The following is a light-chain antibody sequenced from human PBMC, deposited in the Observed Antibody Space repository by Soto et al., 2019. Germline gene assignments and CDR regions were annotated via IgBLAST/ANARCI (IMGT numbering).Light chain of an antibody. Sequence: QSALTQPASVSGSPGQSITISCTGTSSDVGGYNYVSWYQQHPGKVPKLMIYDVSNRPSGVSNRFSGSKSGNTASLTISGLQAEDAADYYCSSYTSSYAPLFGGGTKLTVL. J-gene: IGLJ2*01. CDR3: SSYTSSYAPL. V-gene: IGLV2-14*01. CDR1: SSDVGGYNY. CDR2: DVS.